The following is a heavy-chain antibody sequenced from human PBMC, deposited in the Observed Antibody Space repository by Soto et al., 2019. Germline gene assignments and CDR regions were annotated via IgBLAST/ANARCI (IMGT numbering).Heavy chain of an antibody. D-gene: IGHD6-19*01. CDR2: IYYSGST. V-gene: IGHV4-31*03. Sequence: SETLSLTCTVSGGSISSGVYYWSWIRKHPGKGLEWIGYIYYSGSTYYNPSLKSRVTISVDTSKSQFSLKLSSVTAADTAVYYCARDFTDSSGPTLGMGVWGQGTTVTVSS. CDR3: ARDFTDSSGPTLGMGV. CDR1: GGSISSGVYY. J-gene: IGHJ6*02.